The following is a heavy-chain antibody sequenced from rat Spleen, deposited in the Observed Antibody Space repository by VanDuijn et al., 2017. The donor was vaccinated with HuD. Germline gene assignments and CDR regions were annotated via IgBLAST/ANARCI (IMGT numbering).Heavy chain of an antibody. CDR2: ISPSGGIT. D-gene: IGHD2-1*01. V-gene: IGHV5-19*01. CDR3: ARRYDFDY. Sequence: EVQLVESGGGLVQPGRSLKLSCAASGFTLSNYGMHWIRQAPTRGLEWVASISPSGGITDYRDSVKGRFAISRDSAKSTLYLQMDSLGSEDTATYYCARRYDFDYWGQGVMVTVSS. CDR1: GFTLSNYG. J-gene: IGHJ2*01.